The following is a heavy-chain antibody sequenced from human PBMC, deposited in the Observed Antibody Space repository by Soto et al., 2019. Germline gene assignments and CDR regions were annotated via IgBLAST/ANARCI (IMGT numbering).Heavy chain of an antibody. CDR2: ISWNSGSI. CDR3: AKGSSSGGGYYFDY. V-gene: IGHV3-9*01. CDR1: GFTFDDYA. D-gene: IGHD6-19*01. Sequence: EVQLVESGGGLVQPGRSLRLSCAASGFTFDDYAMHWVRQAPGKGLEWVSGISWNSGSIGYADSVKGRFTISRDNAKNSLYLQMNSLRAEHTALYYCAKGSSSGGGYYFDYWVQGTLVTVSS. J-gene: IGHJ4*02.